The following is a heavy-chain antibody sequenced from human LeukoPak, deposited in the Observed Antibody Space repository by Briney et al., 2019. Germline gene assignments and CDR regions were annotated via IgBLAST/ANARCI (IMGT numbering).Heavy chain of an antibody. D-gene: IGHD2-21*02. CDR3: ASAEGGDCCSLAY. V-gene: IGHV1-2*02. J-gene: IGHJ4*02. CDR1: GYTFTGYY. CDR2: VNPNSGGT. Sequence: ASVKVSCKASGYTFTGYYMHWVRQAPGQGLEWMGWVNPNSGGTNYAQKFQGRVTMTRDTSISTVYMELSSLRSDDTAVYYCASAEGGDCCSLAYLGQGTLVTVSS.